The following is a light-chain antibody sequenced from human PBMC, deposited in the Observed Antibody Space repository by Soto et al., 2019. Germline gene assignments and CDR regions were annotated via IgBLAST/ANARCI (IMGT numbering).Light chain of an antibody. V-gene: IGLV2-14*03. J-gene: IGLJ2*01. CDR1: RSDLGAYNF. CDR2: DVN. CDR3: TSWTTSTTMI. Sequence: QSALTQPASVSGSPGQSITISCTGTRSDLGAYNFVSWYQQHPGEVPKLILYDVNVRPSGVSNRFSGSKSGNTASLTISGLQAEDDADYYCTSWTTSTTMIFGGGTKLTVL.